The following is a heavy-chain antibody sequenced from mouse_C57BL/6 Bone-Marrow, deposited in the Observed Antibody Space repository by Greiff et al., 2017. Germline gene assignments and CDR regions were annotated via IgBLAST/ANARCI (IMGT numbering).Heavy chain of an antibody. D-gene: IGHD2-1*01. CDR3: ASRGGKYFDY. CDR1: GFTFSSYG. CDR2: ISSGGSYT. J-gene: IGHJ2*01. Sequence: EVKLVESGGDLVKPGGSLKLSCAASGFTFSSYGMSWVRQTPDKRLEWVATISSGGSYTYYPDSVKGRFTISRDNAKNTLYLQMSSLKSEDTAMYYCASRGGKYFDYWGQGTTLTVSS. V-gene: IGHV5-6*02.